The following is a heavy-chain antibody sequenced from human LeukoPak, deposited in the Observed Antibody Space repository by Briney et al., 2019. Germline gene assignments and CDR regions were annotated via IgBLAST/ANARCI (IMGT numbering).Heavy chain of an antibody. Sequence: ASVKVSCKASGYTFTSYGISWVRQAPGQGLEWMGWISAYNGNTNYAQKFQGRVTMTRDTSISTAYMELSRLRSDDTAVYYCAREDAARRGYDAFDIWGQGTMVTVSS. CDR1: GYTFTSYG. D-gene: IGHD6-6*01. V-gene: IGHV1-18*01. J-gene: IGHJ3*02. CDR3: AREDAARRGYDAFDI. CDR2: ISAYNGNT.